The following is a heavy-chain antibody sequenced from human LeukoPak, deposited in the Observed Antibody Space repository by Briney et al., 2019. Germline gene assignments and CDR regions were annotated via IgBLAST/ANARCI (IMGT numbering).Heavy chain of an antibody. CDR2: IKKDGSET. D-gene: IGHD5-12*01. V-gene: IGHV3-7*01. J-gene: IGHJ4*02. Sequence: GGSLRLSCAASGLTFSTYWMNWVRQAPGKGLEWVANIKKDGSETYYVDSVKGRFTISRDNAKNSMYLQMNSLRDEDTGVYYCVGDRGWLPDYWGQGTLVTVSS. CDR1: GLTFSTYW. CDR3: VGDRGWLPDY.